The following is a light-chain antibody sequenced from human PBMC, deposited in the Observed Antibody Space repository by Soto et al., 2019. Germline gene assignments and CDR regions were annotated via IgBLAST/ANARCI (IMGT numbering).Light chain of an antibody. CDR1: SSDIGDYDY. CDR3: NSYASGNARV. J-gene: IGLJ1*01. V-gene: IGLV2-14*01. Sequence: QSALTQPASVSGSPGQSITISCTGTSSDIGDYDYVSWYQQHPGKAPKLLISEVSNRPSGVSNRFSGSKSGNTASLTISGLQAEDEADYYCNSYASGNARVFETGTKVTVL. CDR2: EVS.